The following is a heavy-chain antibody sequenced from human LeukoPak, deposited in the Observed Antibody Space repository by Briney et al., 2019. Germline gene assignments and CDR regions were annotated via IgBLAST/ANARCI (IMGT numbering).Heavy chain of an antibody. D-gene: IGHD3-22*01. J-gene: IGHJ4*02. Sequence: GASVKVSCKASGGTFSSYAISWVRQAPGQGLEWMGRIIPILGIANYAQKFQGRVTITADKSTSTAYMELSSLRSEDTAVYYCASEYYDSSGYYSNYYFDYWGQGTLVTVSS. V-gene: IGHV1-69*04. CDR1: GGTFSSYA. CDR3: ASEYYDSSGYYSNYYFDY. CDR2: IIPILGIA.